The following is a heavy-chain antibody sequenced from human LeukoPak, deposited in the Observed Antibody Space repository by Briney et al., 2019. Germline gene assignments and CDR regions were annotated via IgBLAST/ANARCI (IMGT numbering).Heavy chain of an antibody. CDR2: IKSKTDGGTT. Sequence: GGSLRLSCAASGFTFSVAWMSWVRQAPGKGLEWVGRIKSKTDGGTTDYAAPVKGRFTISRDDSKNTLYLQMNSLKTEDTAVYYCTTTTPVTNSLGLAVEPYYYYYMDVWGKGTTVTVSS. CDR1: GFTFSVAW. CDR3: TTTTPVTNSLGLAVEPYYYYYMDV. D-gene: IGHD4-17*01. V-gene: IGHV3-15*01. J-gene: IGHJ6*03.